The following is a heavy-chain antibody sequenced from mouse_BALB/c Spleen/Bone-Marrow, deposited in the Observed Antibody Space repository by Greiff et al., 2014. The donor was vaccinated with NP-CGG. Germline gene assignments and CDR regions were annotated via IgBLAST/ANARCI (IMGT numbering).Heavy chain of an antibody. CDR1: GYTFTSYW. CDR3: ARGNGNYGFDY. D-gene: IGHD2-1*01. CDR2: IYPGDGDT. V-gene: IGHV1-87*01. Sequence: VQLQQSGAELARPGASVKLSCKASGYTFTSYWMQWVKQRPGQGLEWIGAIYPGDGDTRHTQKFKGKATLTADKSSNTAYMQLSSLASEDSAVYYCARGNGNYGFDYWGQGTTLPVSS. J-gene: IGHJ2*01.